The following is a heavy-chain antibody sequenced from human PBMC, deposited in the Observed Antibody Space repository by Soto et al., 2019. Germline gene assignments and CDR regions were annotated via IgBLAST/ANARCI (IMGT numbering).Heavy chain of an antibody. V-gene: IGHV4-59*08. J-gene: IGHJ4*02. CDR2: IYYSGST. Sequence: SETLSLTCTVSGGSISSYYWSWIRQPPGKGLEWIGYIYYSGSTNYNPSLKGRVTISVDTSKNQFSLKLSSVTAADTAVYYCARHGIYDSSGYYFDYWGQGTLVTVSS. D-gene: IGHD3-22*01. CDR1: GGSISSYY. CDR3: ARHGIYDSSGYYFDY.